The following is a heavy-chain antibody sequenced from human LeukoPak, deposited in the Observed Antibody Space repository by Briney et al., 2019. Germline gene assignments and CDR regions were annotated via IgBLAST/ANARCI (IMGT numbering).Heavy chain of an antibody. J-gene: IGHJ4*02. V-gene: IGHV4-34*01. CDR3: ARGGGYYYNSSGYRPLDC. CDR1: GGSFSGYY. CDR2: INHSGST. Sequence: SETLSLTCAVYGGSFSGYYWSWIRQPPGKGLEWMGEINHSGSTNYNPSLKSRVTISVETSKNQFSLKLSSVTAADTAVYYCARGGGYYYNSSGYRPLDCWGQGTLVT. D-gene: IGHD3-22*01.